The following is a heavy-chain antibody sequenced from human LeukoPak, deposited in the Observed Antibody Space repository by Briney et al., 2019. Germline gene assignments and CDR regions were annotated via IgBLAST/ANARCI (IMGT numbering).Heavy chain of an antibody. CDR1: GYTFTSYG. CDR3: ARQPGTTVTSDNWFDP. V-gene: IGHV1-18*01. J-gene: IGHJ5*02. CDR2: ISAYNGNT. D-gene: IGHD4-11*01. Sequence: GASVKVSCKASGYTFTSYGISWVRQAPGQGLEWMGWISAYNGNTNYAQKLQGRVTMTTDTSTSTAYMELRSLRPDDTAVYYCARQPGTTVTSDNWFDPWGQGTLVTVSS.